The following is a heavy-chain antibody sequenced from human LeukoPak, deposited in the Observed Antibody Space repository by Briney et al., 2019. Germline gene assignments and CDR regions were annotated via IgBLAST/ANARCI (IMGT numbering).Heavy chain of an antibody. CDR3: ARGGGYCSSTSCYGYFDY. J-gene: IGHJ4*02. V-gene: IGHV1-69*13. D-gene: IGHD2-2*01. CDR2: IIPIFGTA. CDR1: GYTFTSYD. Sequence: ASVKVSCKASGYTFTSYDINWVRQAPGQGLEWMGGIIPIFGTANYAQKFQGRVTITADESTSTAYMELSSLRSEDTAVYYCARGGGYCSSTSCYGYFDYWGQGTLVTVSS.